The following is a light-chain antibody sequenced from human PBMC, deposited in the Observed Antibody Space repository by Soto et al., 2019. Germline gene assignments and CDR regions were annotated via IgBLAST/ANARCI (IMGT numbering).Light chain of an antibody. J-gene: IGKJ1*01. V-gene: IGKV1-5*01. CDR3: QQYNSYST. CDR1: QSISSW. Sequence: IQMNQTPSTVSESVGDRVTIACRASQSISSWVAWYQQKPGKAPKLLIYDASSLESGVPSRFSGSGSGTEFTLTISSLHPDDFATYYCQQYNSYSTFGQGTKVDI. CDR2: DAS.